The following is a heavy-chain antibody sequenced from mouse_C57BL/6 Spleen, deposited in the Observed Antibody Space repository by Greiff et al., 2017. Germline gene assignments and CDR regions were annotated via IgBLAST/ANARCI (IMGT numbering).Heavy chain of an antibody. CDR2: IHPNSGST. D-gene: IGHD2-3*01. V-gene: IGHV1-64*01. CDR3: AKLIYDGSSYAMDY. J-gene: IGHJ4*01. Sequence: QVQLQQSGAELVKPGASVKLSCKASGYTFTSYWMHWVKQRPGQGLEWIGMIHPNSGSTNYNEKFKSKATLTVDKSSSTAYMQLSSLTSEDSAVYYCAKLIYDGSSYAMDYWGQGTSVTVSS. CDR1: GYTFTSYW.